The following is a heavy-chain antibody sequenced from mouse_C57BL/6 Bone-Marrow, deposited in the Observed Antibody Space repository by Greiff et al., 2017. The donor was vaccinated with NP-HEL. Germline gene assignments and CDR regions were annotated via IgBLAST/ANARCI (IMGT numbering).Heavy chain of an antibody. V-gene: IGHV1-72*01. D-gene: IGHD3-2*02. CDR2: IDPNSGGT. CDR3: AREEAQATLAWFAY. Sequence: QVQLQQPGAELVKPGASVKLSCKASGYTFTSYWMHWVKQRPGRGLEWIGRIDPNSGGTKYNEKFKSKATLTVDKPSSTAYMQLSSLTSDDSAVYYCAREEAQATLAWFAYWGQGTLVTVSA. CDR1: GYTFTSYW. J-gene: IGHJ3*01.